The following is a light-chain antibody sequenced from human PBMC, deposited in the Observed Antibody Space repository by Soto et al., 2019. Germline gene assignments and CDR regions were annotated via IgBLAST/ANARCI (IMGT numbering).Light chain of an antibody. V-gene: IGLV2-14*03. CDR3: TSYTSSTPFYV. Sequence: QSVLTQPASVSGSPGQSXPISCTGVRTDVDGYDYVSWYQQHPGQAPQLIIYGVYNRPSGVSHRFSGSKSGDTASLTISGLQAEDEADYYCTSYTSSTPFYVFGTGTKVTXL. CDR2: GVY. J-gene: IGLJ1*01. CDR1: RTDVDGYDY.